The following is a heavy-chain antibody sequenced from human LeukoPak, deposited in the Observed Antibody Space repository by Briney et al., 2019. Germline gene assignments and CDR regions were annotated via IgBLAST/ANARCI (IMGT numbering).Heavy chain of an antibody. CDR2: MNPNSGNT. CDR1: VYTFISYD. D-gene: IGHD2-15*01. V-gene: IGHV1-8*03. CDR3: ARDSTGYCSGGSCQADYYYMDV. J-gene: IGHJ6*03. Sequence: ASVKVSCKASVYTFISYDINWVRQAAGQGLEWMGWMNPNSGNTGHAQKFQGRVTISRNTSISTAYMELSSLRSEDTAVYSCARDSTGYCSGGSCQADYYYMDVWGKGTTVTVSS.